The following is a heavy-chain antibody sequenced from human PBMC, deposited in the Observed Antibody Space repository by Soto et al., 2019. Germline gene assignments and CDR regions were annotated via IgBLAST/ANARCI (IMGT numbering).Heavy chain of an antibody. D-gene: IGHD1-26*01. CDR3: ARVGSGSYWETSYYYYGMDV. V-gene: IGHV4-59*01. Sequence: SETLSLTCTVSGGSISSYYWSWIRQPPGKGLEWIGYIYYSGSTNYNPSLKSRVTISVDTSKNQFSLKLNSVTAADTAVYYCARVGSGSYWETSYYYYGMDVWGQGTTVTVSS. CDR2: IYYSGST. J-gene: IGHJ6*02. CDR1: GGSISSYY.